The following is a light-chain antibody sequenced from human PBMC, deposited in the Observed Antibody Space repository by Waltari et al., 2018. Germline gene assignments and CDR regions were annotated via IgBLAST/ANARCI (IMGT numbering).Light chain of an antibody. CDR2: DAS. CDR1: QSVSSS. V-gene: IGKV3-11*01. J-gene: IGKJ2*01. CDR3: QQRSTWPRT. Sequence: ETVLTQSPATLPLSPGDRATLSCRASQSVSSSLVWYQQKPGQAPRLLIYDASKRAPGTPARFSGSGSGTDFTLSISSLEPEDFAVYYCQQRSTWPRTFGQGTKLEIK.